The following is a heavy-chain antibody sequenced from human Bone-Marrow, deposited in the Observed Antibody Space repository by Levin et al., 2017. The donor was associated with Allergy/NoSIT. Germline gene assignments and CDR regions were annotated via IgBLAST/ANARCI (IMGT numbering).Heavy chain of an antibody. CDR3: VRGAKSGFDF. Sequence: SQTLSLTCAISGDSVSTSGVAWNWIRQSPSRGLEWLGRTYYRSKWSNDYAVSVKSRITINADTSKNQFSLQLNSVTPEETAVYYCVRGAKSGFDFWGQGTLVTVSS. CDR2: TYYRSKWSN. V-gene: IGHV6-1*01. D-gene: IGHD1-26*01. CDR1: GDSVSTSGVA. J-gene: IGHJ4*02.